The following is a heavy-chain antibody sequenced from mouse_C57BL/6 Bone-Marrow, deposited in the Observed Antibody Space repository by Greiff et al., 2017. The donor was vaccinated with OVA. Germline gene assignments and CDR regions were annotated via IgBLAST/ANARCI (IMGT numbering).Heavy chain of an antibody. CDR1: GYTFTSYG. D-gene: IGHD2-2*01. V-gene: IGHV1-81*01. J-gene: IGHJ4*01. Sequence: QVQLQQSGAELARPGASVKLSCKASGYTFTSYGISWVKQRTGQGLEWIGEIYPRSGNTYYNEKFKGKATLTADKSSSTAYMELRSLTSEDSAFYFCAPDLLWLRRDAMDYWGQGTSVTVSS. CDR3: APDLLWLRRDAMDY. CDR2: IYPRSGNT.